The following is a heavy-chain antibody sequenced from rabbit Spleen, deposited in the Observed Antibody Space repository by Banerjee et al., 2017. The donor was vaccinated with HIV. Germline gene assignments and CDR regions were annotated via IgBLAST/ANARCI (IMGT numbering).Heavy chain of an antibody. CDR1: GFPLSSSYY. D-gene: IGHD2-1*01. V-gene: IGHV1S45*01. Sequence: QEQLEESGGDLVKPEGSLTLTCTASGFPLSSSYYICWVRQAPGKGLEWIACIYAGTGRTYYASWAKGRFTISKTSSTTVTLQMTSLTAADTATYFCARGSAAMTMVITGYYLSLWGPGTLVTVS. J-gene: IGHJ4*01. CDR2: IYAGTGRT. CDR3: ARGSAAMTMVITGYYLSL.